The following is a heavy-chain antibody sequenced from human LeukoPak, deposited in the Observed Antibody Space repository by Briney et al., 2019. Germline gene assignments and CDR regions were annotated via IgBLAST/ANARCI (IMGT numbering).Heavy chain of an antibody. CDR1: GGSISSYY. V-gene: IGHV4-4*07. J-gene: IGHJ4*02. CDR2: IYTSGST. CDR3: ARSRYFDWPYTQGYFDY. Sequence: SETLSLTCTVSGGSISSYYWSWIRQPAGKGLEWIGRIYTSGSTNYNPSLKSRVTMSVDTSKNQSSLKLSSVTAADTAVYYCARSRYFDWPYTQGYFDYWGQGTLVTVSS. D-gene: IGHD3-9*01.